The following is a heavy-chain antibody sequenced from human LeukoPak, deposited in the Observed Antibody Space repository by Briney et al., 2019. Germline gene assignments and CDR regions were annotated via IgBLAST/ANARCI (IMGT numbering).Heavy chain of an antibody. Sequence: SLRLSCAASGFTFDDYAMHWVRQAPGKGLEWVSGISWNSGSIGYADSVKGRFTISRDNAKNSLYLQMNSLRAEDTALYYCAKGGRGFGEIDYWGQGTLVTVSS. V-gene: IGHV3-9*01. CDR3: AKGGRGFGEIDY. J-gene: IGHJ4*02. CDR2: ISWNSGSI. D-gene: IGHD3-3*01. CDR1: GFTFDDYA.